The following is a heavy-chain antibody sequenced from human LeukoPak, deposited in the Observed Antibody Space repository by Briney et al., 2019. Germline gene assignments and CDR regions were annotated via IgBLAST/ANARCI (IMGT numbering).Heavy chain of an antibody. V-gene: IGHV3-21*01. CDR1: GFTFSSYS. CDR2: ISSSSSYI. CDR3: ARDGYGSGSYYNVQSPFDY. Sequence: GGSLRLSCAASGFTFSSYSMNWVRQAPGKGLEWVSSISSSSSYIYYADSVKGRFTISRDSAKNSLYLQMNSLRAEDTAVYYCARDGYGSGSYYNVQSPFDYWGQGTLVTVSS. J-gene: IGHJ4*02. D-gene: IGHD3-10*01.